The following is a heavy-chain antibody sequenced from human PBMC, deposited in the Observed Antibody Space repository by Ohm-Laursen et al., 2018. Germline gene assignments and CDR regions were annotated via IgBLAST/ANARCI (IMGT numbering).Heavy chain of an antibody. V-gene: IGHV3-11*01. D-gene: IGHD3-16*01. CDR2: ISNSGSII. J-gene: IGHJ3*02. Sequence: GSLRLSCTASGFTFNAYNMSWFRQAPGKGLELVSYISNSGSIISYADSVKGRFTISRDNAKNSLFQQMNSLRAEDTAVYYCARGNQEAWGGAFDMWGQGTMVTVS. CDR1: GFTFNAYN. CDR3: ARGNQEAWGGAFDM.